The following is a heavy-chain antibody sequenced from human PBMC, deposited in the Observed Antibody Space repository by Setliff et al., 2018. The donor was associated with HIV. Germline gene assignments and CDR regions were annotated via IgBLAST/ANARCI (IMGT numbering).Heavy chain of an antibody. J-gene: IGHJ5*02. CDR3: AREVRRNHCSITSCYAGWFDP. Sequence: PSETLSLTCTVSGGSISSGDYYWSWIRQLPGKGLEWIGYMYYNGSTYSNPSLKSRVTVSQDTSKNQFSLKLSSVTAADTAVYYCAREVRRNHCSITSCYAGWFDPWRLGTLVTVS. V-gene: IGHV4-31*03. CDR1: GGSISSGDYY. D-gene: IGHD2-2*01. CDR2: MYYNGST.